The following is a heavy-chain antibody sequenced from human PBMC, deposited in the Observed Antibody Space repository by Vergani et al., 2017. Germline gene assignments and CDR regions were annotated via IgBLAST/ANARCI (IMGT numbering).Heavy chain of an antibody. D-gene: IGHD1-7*01. V-gene: IGHV2-5*04. CDR1: GFSLNTRGVS. CDR2: SYWNDDQ. Sequence: QITLKESGPTLVKPTQTLTLTCTFSGFSLNTRGVSVAWIRQPPGKALDWLALSYWNDDQHYRPSRNNRITITQDTSKNQVVLTMTNMDYVDTGTYYCVYRKNKCGTTGCFYPLLYYYYMDVWGKGTKVTVSS. J-gene: IGHJ6*03. CDR3: VYRKNKCGTTGCFYPLLYYYYMDV.